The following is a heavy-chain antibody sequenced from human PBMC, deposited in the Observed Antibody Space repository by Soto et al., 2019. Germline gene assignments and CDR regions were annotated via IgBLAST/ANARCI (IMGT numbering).Heavy chain of an antibody. J-gene: IGHJ6*02. Sequence: PSETLSLTCTVSGGSITTAGYSWSWIRQPPGKALEWIGYVYHTGNAYPNPSLESRVTISLDRSKNQFSLKMTSFTAADTALYCCASRPFYYYGLDVWGQGTTVTVSS. CDR2: VYHTGNA. CDR3: ASRPFYYYGLDV. V-gene: IGHV4-30-2*01. CDR1: GGSITTAGYS.